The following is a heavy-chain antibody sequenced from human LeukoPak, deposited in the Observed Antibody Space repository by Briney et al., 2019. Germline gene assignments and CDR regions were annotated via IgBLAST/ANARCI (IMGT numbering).Heavy chain of an antibody. CDR2: IYYSAST. Sequence: PSETLSLTCTVSSGSISSSSYYWGWIRQPPGKGLEWIGSIYYSASTYYNPSLKSRVTISVDTSRNQSSLKLSSVTAADTAVYYCASLDKYCSGGSCFPFDGFDIWGQGTMVTVSS. CDR1: SGSISSSSYY. D-gene: IGHD2-15*01. J-gene: IGHJ3*02. V-gene: IGHV4-39*01. CDR3: ASLDKYCSGGSCFPFDGFDI.